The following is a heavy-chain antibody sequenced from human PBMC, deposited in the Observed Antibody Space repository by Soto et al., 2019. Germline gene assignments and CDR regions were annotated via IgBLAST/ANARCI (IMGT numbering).Heavy chain of an antibody. V-gene: IGHV3-21*01. CDR3: ARDCSGGSCYPGMDV. D-gene: IGHD2-15*01. Sequence: VQLVESGGGLVQPGGSLRLSCAASGFNFNSYTINWVRQAPGKRLEWLSSISSSGYIFSTDSVRGRFTISRDNAKNSVYLQINSLRAEDTAVYFCARDCSGGSCYPGMDVWGQGTTVTVSS. CDR1: GFNFNSYT. J-gene: IGHJ6*02. CDR2: ISSSGYI.